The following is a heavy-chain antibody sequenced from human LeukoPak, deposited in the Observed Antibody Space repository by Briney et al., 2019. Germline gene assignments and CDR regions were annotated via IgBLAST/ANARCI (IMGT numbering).Heavy chain of an antibody. J-gene: IGHJ4*02. V-gene: IGHV3-23*01. CDR2: ISCSGGRT. CDR3: AKVRNGYCSSTSCPFDY. D-gene: IGHD2-2*01. Sequence: GGSLSLSCAASGFTLSSYAISWVRQAPGKGREWVSSISCSGGRTFYADSVKGRFTISRDNSKNTLCPQMNGLRAEDKAVYYCAKVRNGYCSSTSCPFDYWGQGTLVTVSS. CDR1: GFTLSSYA.